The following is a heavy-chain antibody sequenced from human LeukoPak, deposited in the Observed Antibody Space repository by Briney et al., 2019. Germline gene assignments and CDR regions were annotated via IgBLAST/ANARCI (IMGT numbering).Heavy chain of an antibody. CDR1: GFTFSDYW. J-gene: IGHJ4*02. D-gene: IGHD2-2*02. CDR2: IEQRGSRK. Sequence: PGGSLRLSCAASGFTFSDYWMSWVRQAPGNGLEWVATIEQRGSRKSYVDSVMGRFTISRDNAKNLLYLQMNSLRAEDTAVYYCARDQGYCSSTSCYRGFDYWGQGTLVTVSS. V-gene: IGHV3-7*01. CDR3: ARDQGYCSSTSCYRGFDY.